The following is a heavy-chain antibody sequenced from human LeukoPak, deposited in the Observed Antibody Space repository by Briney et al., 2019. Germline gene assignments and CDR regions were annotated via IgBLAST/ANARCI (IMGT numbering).Heavy chain of an antibody. CDR3: ARHETGPYFDY. V-gene: IGHV5-51*01. D-gene: IGHD1-1*01. CDR1: GYNFTPYW. CDR2: TFAGYSYT. J-gene: IGHJ4*02. Sequence: GGSLKISCQRSGYNFTPYWIVWVRQVPGKGLEWMGITFAGYSYTIYSASLQGQVTISVDKAISTAYLQWSSLKASDTAMYYCARHETGPYFDYWGQGTLVTVSS.